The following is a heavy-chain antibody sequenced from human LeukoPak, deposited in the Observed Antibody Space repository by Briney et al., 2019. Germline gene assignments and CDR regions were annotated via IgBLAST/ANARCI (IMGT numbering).Heavy chain of an antibody. CDR2: ISNNGGST. CDR3: ARDYYGAFDP. V-gene: IGHV3-64*01. J-gene: IGHJ5*02. Sequence: GGSLRLSCAASGFTFSSYAMYWVRQAPGKGLEYVSAISNNGGSTYYANSVKGRFTISRDNSKNTLYLQMNSLRAEDTAVYYCARDYYGAFDPWGQGTLVTVSS. CDR1: GFTFSSYA. D-gene: IGHD4-17*01.